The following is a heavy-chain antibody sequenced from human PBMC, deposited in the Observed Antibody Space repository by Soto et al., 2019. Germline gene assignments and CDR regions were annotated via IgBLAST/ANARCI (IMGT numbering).Heavy chain of an antibody. D-gene: IGHD5-18*01. V-gene: IGHV1-46*01. Sequence: VKVSCKASGYTFTSYYMHWVRQAPGQGLEWMGIINPSGGSTSYAQKFQGRVTITRDASTSTAYMELSSLRSEDTAVYYCARGRYSYGYGYYYYGMDVWGQGTTVTVSS. CDR3: ARGRYSYGYGYYYYGMDV. J-gene: IGHJ6*02. CDR1: GYTFTSYY. CDR2: INPSGGST.